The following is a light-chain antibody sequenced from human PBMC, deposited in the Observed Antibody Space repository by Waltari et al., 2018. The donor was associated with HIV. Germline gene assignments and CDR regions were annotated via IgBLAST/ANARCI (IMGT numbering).Light chain of an antibody. Sequence: EIVLTQSPGTLSLSPGERATLSCRASQSVSSSYLAWYQHKPGQAPRLLIYGASSRATGIPDRFSGSGSGTDFTLTISRLEPEDFAVYYCQQYGSSPATFGQGTRLEIK. CDR3: QQYGSSPAT. V-gene: IGKV3-20*01. CDR1: QSVSSSY. CDR2: GAS. J-gene: IGKJ5*01.